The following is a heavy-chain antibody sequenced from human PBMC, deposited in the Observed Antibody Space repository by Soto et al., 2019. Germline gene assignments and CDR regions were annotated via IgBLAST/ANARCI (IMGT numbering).Heavy chain of an antibody. CDR3: AKGAVAGPAYYYMDV. CDR1: GFTFSSYA. V-gene: IGHV3-23*01. D-gene: IGHD6-19*01. J-gene: IGHJ6*03. Sequence: SLRLSCAASGFTFSSYAMSRVRQAPGKGLEWVSAISGSGGSTYYADSVKGRFTISRDNSKNTLYLQMNSLRAEDTAVYYCAKGAVAGPAYYYMDVWGKGTTVTVSS. CDR2: ISGSGGST.